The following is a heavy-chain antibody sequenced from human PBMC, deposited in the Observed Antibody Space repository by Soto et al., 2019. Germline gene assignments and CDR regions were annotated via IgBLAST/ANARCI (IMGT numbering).Heavy chain of an antibody. D-gene: IGHD3-22*01. J-gene: IGHJ3*02. Sequence: GASVKVSCKASGYTFTSYYMHWVRQAPGLGLEWMGIINPSGGSTSYAQKFQGRVTMTRDTSTSTVYMELSSLRSEDTAVYYCASSNGGYYYDSSGYPGDAFDIWGQGTMVTVSS. CDR2: INPSGGST. CDR3: ASSNGGYYYDSSGYPGDAFDI. V-gene: IGHV1-46*01. CDR1: GYTFTSYY.